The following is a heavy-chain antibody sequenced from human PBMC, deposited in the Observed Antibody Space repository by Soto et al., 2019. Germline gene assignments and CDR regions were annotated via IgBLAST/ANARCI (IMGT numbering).Heavy chain of an antibody. D-gene: IGHD4-17*01. CDR3: ARDTVTILYYDYYGMDV. CDR2: ISAYNSNT. CDR1: GYTFTSYG. V-gene: IGHV1-18*01. Sequence: QVQLVQSGAEVKKPGASVKVSCKASGYTFTSYGISWVRQAPGQGLEWMGWISAYNSNTNYAQKLQGRVTMTTDTSTSTAYMDLRSLRSDDTAVYYGARDTVTILYYDYYGMDVWGQGTTVTVSS. J-gene: IGHJ6*02.